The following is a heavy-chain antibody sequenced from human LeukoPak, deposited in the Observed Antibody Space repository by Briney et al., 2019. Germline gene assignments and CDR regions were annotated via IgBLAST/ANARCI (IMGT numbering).Heavy chain of an antibody. V-gene: IGHV3-23*01. CDR2: ISGSGGST. D-gene: IGHD5-18*01. J-gene: IGHJ6*03. CDR1: GFTFSSYA. Sequence: GGSLILSCAASGFTFSSYAMSWVRQAPGKGLEWVSAISGSGGSTYYADSVKGRFTISRDNAKNSLYLQMNSLRAEDTAVYYCARVDRALLTVYYYYMDVWGKGTTVTVSS. CDR3: ARVDRALLTVYYYYMDV.